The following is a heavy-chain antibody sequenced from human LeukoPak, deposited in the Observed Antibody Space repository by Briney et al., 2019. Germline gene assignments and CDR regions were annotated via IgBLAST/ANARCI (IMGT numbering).Heavy chain of an antibody. Sequence: PSETLSLTCAVYGGSFSGYYWSWIRQPPGKGLEWIGEINHSGSTNYNPSLKSRVTISVDTSKNQFSLKLSSVTAADTAVYYCARSDSSGYYHDYWGQGTLVTVSS. V-gene: IGHV4-34*01. CDR3: ARSDSSGYYHDY. CDR1: GGSFSGYY. CDR2: INHSGST. J-gene: IGHJ4*02. D-gene: IGHD3-22*01.